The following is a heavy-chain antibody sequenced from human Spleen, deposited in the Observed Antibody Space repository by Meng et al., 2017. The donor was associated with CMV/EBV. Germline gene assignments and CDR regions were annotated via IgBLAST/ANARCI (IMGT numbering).Heavy chain of an antibody. CDR1: GFTFSSYS. J-gene: IGHJ4*02. CDR3: ASSEWELPSGY. V-gene: IGHV3-21*01. CDR2: ISSSSSYI. D-gene: IGHD1-26*01. Sequence: VRAGGAGGGLVKPGGFLGLSCAASGFTFSSYSMNWVRQAPGKGLEWVSSISSSSSYIYYADSVKGRFTISRDNAKNSLYLQMNSLRAEDTAVYYCASSEWELPSGYWGQGTLVTVSS.